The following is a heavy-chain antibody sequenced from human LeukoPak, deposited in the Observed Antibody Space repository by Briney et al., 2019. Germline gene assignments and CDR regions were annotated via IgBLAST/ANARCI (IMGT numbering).Heavy chain of an antibody. Sequence: PGGSLRLSCAASGFTFSSYWMHWVRQGPGKGLVWVSRIKSDGSSTSYADSVKGRFTISRDNSKNTLYLQMNSLRAEDTAMYYCARAGYSSGWFVPFDLWGQGTLVTVSS. D-gene: IGHD6-19*01. CDR1: GFTFSSYW. J-gene: IGHJ4*02. CDR2: IKSDGSST. CDR3: ARAGYSSGWFVPFDL. V-gene: IGHV3-74*01.